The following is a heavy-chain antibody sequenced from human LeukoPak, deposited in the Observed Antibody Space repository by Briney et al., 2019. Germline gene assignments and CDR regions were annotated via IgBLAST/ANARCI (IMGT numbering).Heavy chain of an antibody. D-gene: IGHD6-6*01. CDR2: ISYDGSNK. J-gene: IGHJ4*02. CDR1: GFTFSSYA. CDR3: ARDPTPYSSCDF. V-gene: IGHV3-30-3*01. Sequence: PGRSLRLSCAASGFTFSSYAMHWVRQAPGKGLEWVAVISYDGSNKYYADSVKGRFTISRDNSKNTLYLQMNSLRVEDTAVYYCARDPTPYSSCDFWGQGTLVTVSS.